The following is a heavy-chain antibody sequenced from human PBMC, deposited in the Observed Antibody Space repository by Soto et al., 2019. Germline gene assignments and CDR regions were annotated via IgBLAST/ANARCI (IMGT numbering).Heavy chain of an antibody. J-gene: IGHJ4*02. CDR3: VKEGTSGLYYFDY. CDR1: GFTFSNYA. Sequence: HPGGSLRLSCTASGFTFSNYAISWVRQAPGKGLEWVSIISGSGDSPYYADSVKGRFTISRDNSRNTLYLQMNSLRAGDSAKYYCVKEGTSGLYYFDYWGPGTLVTVSS. D-gene: IGHD6-19*01. V-gene: IGHV3-23*01. CDR2: ISGSGDSP.